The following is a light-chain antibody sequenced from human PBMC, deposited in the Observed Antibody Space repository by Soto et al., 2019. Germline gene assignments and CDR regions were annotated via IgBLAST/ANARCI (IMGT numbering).Light chain of an antibody. J-gene: IGKJ1*01. CDR1: QSISSS. CDR3: QQYSNWPKT. CDR2: DAS. Sequence: EIVMTQSPATLSVSPGEGATLSCRASQSISSSLAWYQQKPGQAPRLVIFDASTRATGIPDRFTGSGSGTEFTLTISSLQSEDSAVYFCQQYSNWPKTFGQGTKVDIK. V-gene: IGKV3-15*01.